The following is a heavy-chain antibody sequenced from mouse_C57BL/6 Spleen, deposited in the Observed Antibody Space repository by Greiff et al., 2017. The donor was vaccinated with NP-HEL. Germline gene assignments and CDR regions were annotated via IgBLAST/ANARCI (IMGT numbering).Heavy chain of an antibody. V-gene: IGHV10-3*01. D-gene: IGHD2-4*01. CDR2: IRRKSSNYAT. CDR1: GFTFNTYA. CDR3: VRDLYDYFYYAMDY. Sequence: EVQRVESGGGLVQPKGSLKLSCAASGFTFNTYAMHWVRQAPGKGLEWVARIRRKSSNYATYYADSVKDRFTISRDDSQSMLYLQMNNLKTEDTAMYYCVRDLYDYFYYAMDYWGQGTSVTVSS. J-gene: IGHJ4*01.